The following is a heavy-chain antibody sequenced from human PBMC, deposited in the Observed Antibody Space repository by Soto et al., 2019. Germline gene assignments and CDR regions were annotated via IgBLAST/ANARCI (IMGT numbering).Heavy chain of an antibody. CDR3: ARPLTRGGYYYYGMDV. CDR1: GYRFSSYG. J-gene: IGHJ6*02. D-gene: IGHD3-10*01. V-gene: IGHV1-18*04. CDR2: IIPYNGNT. Sequence: ASLKFCCKSSGYRFSSYGICWVRQAPGQGVEWMGRIIPYNGNTHYAQKFEGRVTMTTDTSTSTVYMELSSLRSEDTAVYYCARPLTRGGYYYYGMDVWGQGTTVTVS.